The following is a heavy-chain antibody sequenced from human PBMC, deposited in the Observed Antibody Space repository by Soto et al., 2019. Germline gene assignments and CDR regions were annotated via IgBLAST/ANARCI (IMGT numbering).Heavy chain of an antibody. CDR2: IHFDGSTI. D-gene: IGHD6-19*01. J-gene: IGHJ4*02. CDR3: ARDAYISGYYQFDY. Sequence: EVQLVESGGGLVQPGGSLRLSCAASGFTFSSYWMHWVRQVPGKGLVWVSRIHFDGSTIHYADSVKGRFTISRDNAKNKLSLQMNSLRAEDTAVYYCARDAYISGYYQFDYWGQGTLVTVSS. V-gene: IGHV3-74*01. CDR1: GFTFSSYW.